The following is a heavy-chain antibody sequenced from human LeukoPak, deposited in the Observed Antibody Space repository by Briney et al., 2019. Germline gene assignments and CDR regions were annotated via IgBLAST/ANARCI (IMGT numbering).Heavy chain of an antibody. CDR1: GYIFTGYY. V-gene: IGHV1-2*02. J-gene: IGHJ4*02. Sequence: ASVKVSCKASGYIFTGYYMHWVRQAPGQGLEWMGWINPNSGGTNYAQKFQGRVTMTRDTSISTAYMELSRLRSDATAVYSCARASYYYGSGSYAYWGQGTLVTVSS. CDR3: ARASYYYGSGSYAY. CDR2: INPNSGGT. D-gene: IGHD3-10*01.